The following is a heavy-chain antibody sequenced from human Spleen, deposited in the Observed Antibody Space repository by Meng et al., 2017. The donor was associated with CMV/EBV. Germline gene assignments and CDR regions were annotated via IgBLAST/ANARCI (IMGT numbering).Heavy chain of an antibody. CDR3: ARSRDYHSYGMDV. V-gene: IGHV1-46*04. Sequence: ASVKVSCKAFGYTFTSYYMHWVRQAPGQGLEWMGIINPRSGSTSPAQKLQGRITMSRDTSTNTVYMELSSLRSEDTAVYYCARSRDYHSYGMDVLGQGTTVTVSS. J-gene: IGHJ6*02. CDR1: GYTFTSYY. CDR2: INPRSGST.